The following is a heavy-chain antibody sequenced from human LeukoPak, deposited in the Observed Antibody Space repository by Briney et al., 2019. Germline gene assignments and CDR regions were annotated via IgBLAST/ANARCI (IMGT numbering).Heavy chain of an antibody. V-gene: IGHV4-30-2*01. Sequence: SETLSLTCAVSGGSISSGGYSWSWIRQPPGKGLEWIGYSYHSGSTYYNPSLKSRVTISVDRAKNQFSLKLSSVTAADTAVYYCARSNPNYYYGMDVWGQGTTVTVSS. CDR1: GGSISSGGYS. J-gene: IGHJ6*02. CDR3: ARSNPNYYYGMDV. CDR2: SYHSGST.